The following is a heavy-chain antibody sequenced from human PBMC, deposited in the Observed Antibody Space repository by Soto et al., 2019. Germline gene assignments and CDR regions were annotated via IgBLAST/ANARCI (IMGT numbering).Heavy chain of an antibody. CDR1: GFTVSSNY. V-gene: IGHV3-53*04. Sequence: PGGSLRLSCAASGFTVSSNYMSWVRQAPGKGLEWVSVIYSDGTKNYADSVKGRFTISRHNSQNTLYLQMNSLRAEDTAVYYCARFDPMYALDYWGQGTLVTVSS. CDR3: ARFDPMYALDY. CDR2: IYSDGTK. D-gene: IGHD2-8*01. J-gene: IGHJ4*02.